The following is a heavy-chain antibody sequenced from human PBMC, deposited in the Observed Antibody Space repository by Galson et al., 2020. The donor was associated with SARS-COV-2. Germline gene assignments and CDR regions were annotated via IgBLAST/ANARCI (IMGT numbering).Heavy chain of an antibody. Sequence: GESLKISCAASGFTFSNYALSWVRQAPGKGLEWVSGISGSGGTIYSAPSVRGRFTISRDHSKNTVYLQMYSLRAEDTALYYCAKDRGKDGYNSYLLDSWGQGTLVTVSS. CDR1: GFTFSNYA. CDR3: AKDRGKDGYNSYLLDS. J-gene: IGHJ4*02. CDR2: ISGSGGTI. D-gene: IGHD5-12*01. V-gene: IGHV3-23*01.